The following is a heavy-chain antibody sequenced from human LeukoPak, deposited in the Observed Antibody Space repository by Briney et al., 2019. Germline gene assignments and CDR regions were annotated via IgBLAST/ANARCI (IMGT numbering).Heavy chain of an antibody. CDR3: ARVVVVPAASSFDY. J-gene: IGHJ4*02. D-gene: IGHD2-2*01. Sequence: ASVKVSCKASGYTFISYGISWVRQAPGQGLEWMGWISAYNGNTNYAQKLQGRVTMTTDTSTSTAYMELRSLRSDDTAVYYCARVVVVPAASSFDYWGQGTLVTVSS. CDR2: ISAYNGNT. V-gene: IGHV1-18*04. CDR1: GYTFISYG.